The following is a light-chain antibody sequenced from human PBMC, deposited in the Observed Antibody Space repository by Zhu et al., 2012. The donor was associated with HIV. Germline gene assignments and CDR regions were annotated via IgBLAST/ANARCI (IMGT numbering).Light chain of an antibody. CDR2: AAS. V-gene: IGKV1-9*01. Sequence: DVQLAQSPFFLSASVGDGVTITCRASQGIGTYLAWYQQKPGKAPKLLIYAASTLQSGVPSRFSGSRSGTDFTLTISSLQPEDFATYYCQQLNSYPRKYTFGQGTKLEIK. CDR1: QGIGTY. CDR3: QQLNSYPRKYT. J-gene: IGKJ2*01.